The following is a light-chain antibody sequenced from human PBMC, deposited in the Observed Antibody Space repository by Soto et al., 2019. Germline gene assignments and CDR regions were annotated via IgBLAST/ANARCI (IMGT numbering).Light chain of an antibody. V-gene: IGKV3-11*01. CDR1: QSVSTY. J-gene: IGKJ1*01. Sequence: EIVLTQSPATLSLSPGDRVTLSCRASQSVSTYLAWYQQKPGQPPSLLIYDASNRATGIPARFSGSGSGTDFPLTISSLEPEDFAIYYCQQRSNWPVTFGQGTNVEI. CDR3: QQRSNWPVT. CDR2: DAS.